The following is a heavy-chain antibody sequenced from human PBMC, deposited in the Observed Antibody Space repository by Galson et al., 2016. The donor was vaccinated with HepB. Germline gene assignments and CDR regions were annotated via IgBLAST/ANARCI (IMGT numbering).Heavy chain of an antibody. J-gene: IGHJ4*02. CDR3: ARSSGCSMSAQEHTRGDY. CDR2: VSAGGDSR. D-gene: IGHD6-19*01. Sequence: SLRLSCAASGFTFDNYAMNWVRQAPGKGLEWVSVVSAGGDSRYYAASVKGRFTISRDSSKNTVYLKMNSRRVDDTACYFCARSSGCSMSAQEHTRGDYWGQGTLVTVSS. V-gene: IGHV3-23*01. CDR1: GFTFDNYA.